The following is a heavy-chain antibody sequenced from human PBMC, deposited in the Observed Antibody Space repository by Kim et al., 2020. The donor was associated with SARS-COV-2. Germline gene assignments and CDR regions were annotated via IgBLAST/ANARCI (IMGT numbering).Heavy chain of an antibody. CDR1: GGSISSSSYY. V-gene: IGHV4-39*01. CDR3: ARRSARPQTIAVVENWFDP. D-gene: IGHD6-19*01. CDR2: IYYSGST. Sequence: SETLSLTCTVSGGSISSSSYYWGWIRQPPGKGLEWIGSIYYSGSTYYNPSLKSRVTISVDTSKNQFSLKLSPVTAADTAVYYCARRSARPQTIAVVENWFDPWGQGTLVTVSS. J-gene: IGHJ5*02.